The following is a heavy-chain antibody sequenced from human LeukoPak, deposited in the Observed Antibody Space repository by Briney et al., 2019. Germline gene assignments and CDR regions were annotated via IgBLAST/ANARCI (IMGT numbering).Heavy chain of an antibody. Sequence: SETLPLTCAVYGGSFSGYYWSWIRQPPGKGLEWIGEINHSGSTNYNPSLKSRVTISVDTSKNQFSLKLSSVTAADTAVYYCARVSITIVGYYYYGMDVWGQGTTVTVSS. V-gene: IGHV4-34*01. D-gene: IGHD3-9*01. CDR1: GGSFSGYY. CDR2: INHSGST. J-gene: IGHJ6*02. CDR3: ARVSITIVGYYYYGMDV.